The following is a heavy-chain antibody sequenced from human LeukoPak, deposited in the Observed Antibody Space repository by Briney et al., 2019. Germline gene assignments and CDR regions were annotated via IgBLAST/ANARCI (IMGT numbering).Heavy chain of an antibody. CDR1: GFTFSRYS. V-gene: IGHV3-21*01. D-gene: IGHD1-26*01. CDR3: ARDGEAVTWEQPRPGDWFDP. Sequence: PGGSLRLSCAASGFTFSRYSMNWVRQAPGKGLEWVSSISSSGTYINFPDSVKGRFTISRDNAKNSLCLQTNSLRAEDTAVYYCARDGEAVTWEQPRPGDWFDPWGQGTLVTVSS. J-gene: IGHJ5*02. CDR2: ISSSGTYI.